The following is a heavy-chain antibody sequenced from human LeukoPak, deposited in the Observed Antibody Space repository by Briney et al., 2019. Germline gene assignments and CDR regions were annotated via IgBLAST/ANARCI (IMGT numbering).Heavy chain of an antibody. CDR2: IYSGGDT. D-gene: IGHD3-22*01. Sequence: GGSLRLSCAASGFTFSSYAMSWVRQAPGKGLEWVSLIYSGGDTYYADSVKGRFTISRDTSKNTLYLQMNSLRAEDTAVYYCARGHYYDSSGNYAAYYFAYWGQGALVTVSS. V-gene: IGHV3-53*01. CDR1: GFTFSSYA. CDR3: ARGHYYDSSGNYAAYYFAY. J-gene: IGHJ4*02.